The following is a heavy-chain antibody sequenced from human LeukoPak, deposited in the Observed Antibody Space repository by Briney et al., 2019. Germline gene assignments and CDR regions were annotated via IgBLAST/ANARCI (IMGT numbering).Heavy chain of an antibody. J-gene: IGHJ4*02. D-gene: IGHD3-10*01. CDR3: VGDYGSGSYRFDY. V-gene: IGHV4-30-4*07. CDR2: IYHTGRS. Sequence: SETLSLTCAVSGGSVSSGDYSWSWIRQPPGKGLEWIGYIYHTGRSTYNPSLKSRLTISIDTSKNQFSLKLNSVTAADTAVYYCVGDYGSGSYRFDYWGQGTLVSVSS. CDR1: GGSVSSGDYS.